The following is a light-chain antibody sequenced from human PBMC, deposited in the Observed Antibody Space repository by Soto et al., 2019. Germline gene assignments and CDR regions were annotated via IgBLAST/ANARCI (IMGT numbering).Light chain of an antibody. Sequence: EIVLTQSPGTLSLSPGERATLSCRASQGVSSSYLGWYQQKPGQAPRLLLYGASSRATGIPDRFSGSGSGTDFTLTISRLEPEDFAVYYCQYYGGSPRTFGQGTKLEIK. V-gene: IGKV3-20*01. CDR1: QGVSSSY. CDR2: GAS. CDR3: QYYGGSPRT. J-gene: IGKJ1*01.